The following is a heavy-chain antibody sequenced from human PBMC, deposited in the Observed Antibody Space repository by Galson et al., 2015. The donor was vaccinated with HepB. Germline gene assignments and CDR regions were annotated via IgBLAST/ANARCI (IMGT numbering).Heavy chain of an antibody. D-gene: IGHD2-15*01. CDR2: IDPSGSYA. V-gene: IGHV5-10-1*01. CDR1: GYSFTTYW. Sequence: QSGAEVKKPGESLRISCQGSGYSFTTYWINWLRQMPGKGLEWVGRIDPSGSYADYSPPFRGHVTISADQSINTAYLQWSSLKASDTAMYYCARRYCTGGSCYSGFDYWGQGTLVTVSS. J-gene: IGHJ4*02. CDR3: ARRYCTGGSCYSGFDY.